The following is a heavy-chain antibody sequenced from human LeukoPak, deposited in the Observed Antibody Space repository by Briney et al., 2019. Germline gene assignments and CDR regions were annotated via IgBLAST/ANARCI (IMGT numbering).Heavy chain of an antibody. CDR1: GYTLTELS. V-gene: IGHV1-24*01. D-gene: IGHD3-3*01. CDR2: FDPEDGET. Sequence: GASVKVSCKVSGYTLTELSMHWVRQAPGKGLEWMGGFDPEDGETIYAQKFQGRVTMTEDTSTDTAYMELSSLRSDDTAVYYCAREAITIFGVVRTQTTTSPHRFDPWGQGTLVTVSS. J-gene: IGHJ5*02. CDR3: AREAITIFGVVRTQTTTSPHRFDP.